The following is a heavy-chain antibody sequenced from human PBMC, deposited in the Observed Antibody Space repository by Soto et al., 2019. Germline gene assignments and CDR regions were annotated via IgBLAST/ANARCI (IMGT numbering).Heavy chain of an antibody. J-gene: IGHJ4*02. CDR3: ARGVDAGVDF. Sequence: QVQLVQSGAEVKELGASVKVSCPASGYSFTSLDINWMRQATGQGLEWMGWMSPGSGSAGYAQKFQGRVTMTRDTSRGTAYMELSSLRSEDTAVYYCARGVDAGVDFWGQGTLVTV. CDR1: GYSFTSLD. D-gene: IGHD2-2*01. CDR2: MSPGSGSA. V-gene: IGHV1-8*01.